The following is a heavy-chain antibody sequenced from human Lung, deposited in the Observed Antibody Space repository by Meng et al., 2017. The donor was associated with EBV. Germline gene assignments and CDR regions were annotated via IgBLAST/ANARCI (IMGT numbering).Heavy chain of an antibody. J-gene: IGHJ5*02. Sequence: SLRLSCASYGFTFRSYAMHRVRQNPGKWLEWVAVISNYGSNKYYADSVKSRFTISRDNSKNTLYLQMNSLRAEYTAVYYCARDRVQLWFSWGQGTLVTVSS. CDR1: GFTFRSYA. CDR2: ISNYGSNK. D-gene: IGHD5-18*01. CDR3: ARDRVQLWFS. V-gene: IGHV3-30-3*01.